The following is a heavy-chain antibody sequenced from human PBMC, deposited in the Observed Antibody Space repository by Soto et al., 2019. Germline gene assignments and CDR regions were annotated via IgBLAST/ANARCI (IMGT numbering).Heavy chain of an antibody. CDR3: ARGPAGTTTFPDAFDI. CDR2: INHSGST. J-gene: IGHJ3*02. CDR1: GGSFSGYY. Sequence: QVQLQQWGAGLLKPSETLSLTCAVYGGSFSGYYWSWIRQPPGKGLEWIGEINHSGSTNYNPSLKSRVTISVDTSKNQFSLKLSSVTAADTAVYYCARGPAGTTTFPDAFDIWGQGTMVTVSS. D-gene: IGHD1-7*01. V-gene: IGHV4-34*01.